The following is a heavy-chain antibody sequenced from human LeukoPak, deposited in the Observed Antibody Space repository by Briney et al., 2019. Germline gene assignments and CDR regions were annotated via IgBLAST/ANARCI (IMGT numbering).Heavy chain of an antibody. V-gene: IGHV4-34*01. Sequence: PSETLSLTCAVYGGSFSGYYWSWIRQPPGKGLEWIGEINHSGSTNYNPSLKSRVTISVDTSKNQFSLKLSSVTAADTAVYYCARGGRYDILTGHKYYFDYWGQGTLVTVSS. D-gene: IGHD3-9*01. CDR3: ARGGRYDILTGHKYYFDY. J-gene: IGHJ4*02. CDR2: INHSGST. CDR1: GGSFSGYY.